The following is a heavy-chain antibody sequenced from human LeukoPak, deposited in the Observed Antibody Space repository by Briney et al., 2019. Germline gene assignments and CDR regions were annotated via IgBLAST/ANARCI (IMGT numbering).Heavy chain of an antibody. V-gene: IGHV4-34*01. CDR2: IIHSGST. Sequence: SETLSLTCAIYGESFSDYYWSWIRQPPGKGLEWIGEIIHSGSTNYNPSLKGRVTISVDTSKNQFSLNLTSLTAADTAVYYCARGPVYSGYRLYYNYAMDVWGQGTAVTVSS. CDR3: ARGPVYSGYRLYYNYAMDV. J-gene: IGHJ6*02. D-gene: IGHD5-12*01. CDR1: GESFSDYY.